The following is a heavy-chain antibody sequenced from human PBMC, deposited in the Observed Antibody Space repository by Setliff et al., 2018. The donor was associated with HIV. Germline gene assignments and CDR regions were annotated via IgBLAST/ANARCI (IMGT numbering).Heavy chain of an antibody. CDR2: INPANGNT. CDR1: GYNSSTYT. Sequence: GASVKVSCKSSGYNSSTYTLHWIRQAPGQTPGWMGWINPANGNTQYSQKLRGRLSIMKHTSARIAYMELSDLGSEDTAVYYCAIGKMIYFFDYWGQGTLVTVSS. V-gene: IGHV1-3*01. CDR3: AIGKMIYFFDY. J-gene: IGHJ4*02. D-gene: IGHD1-26*01.